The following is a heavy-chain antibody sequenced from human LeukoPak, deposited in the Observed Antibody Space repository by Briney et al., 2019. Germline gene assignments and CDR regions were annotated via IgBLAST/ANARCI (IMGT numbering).Heavy chain of an antibody. CDR1: GVSFSGYY. CDR3: ARGRNYYDSSGYYR. J-gene: IGHJ5*02. Sequence: SETLSLTCAVYGVSFSGYYWSWIRQPPGKGLEWIGEINHSGSTNYNPSLKSRVTISVDTSKNQFSLKLSSVTAADTAVYYCARGRNYYDSSGYYRWGQGTLVTVSS. V-gene: IGHV4-34*01. D-gene: IGHD3-22*01. CDR2: INHSGST.